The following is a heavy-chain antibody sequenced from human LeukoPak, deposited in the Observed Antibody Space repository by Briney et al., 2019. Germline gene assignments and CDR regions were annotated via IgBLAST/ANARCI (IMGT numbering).Heavy chain of an antibody. CDR3: VRDGARYSVSYSEY. CDR2: VIHSDFNKANGDIT. Sequence: SETLSLTCTVSGASISKDYWAWIRQPPGKGLEWIGYVIHSDFNKANGDITNYNPSLESRVTTSRDTPKNQFSLTLSSMTAADTATYYCVRDGARYSVSYSEYWGQGTLVTVSS. D-gene: IGHD1-26*01. CDR1: GASISKDY. J-gene: IGHJ4*02. V-gene: IGHV4-59*01.